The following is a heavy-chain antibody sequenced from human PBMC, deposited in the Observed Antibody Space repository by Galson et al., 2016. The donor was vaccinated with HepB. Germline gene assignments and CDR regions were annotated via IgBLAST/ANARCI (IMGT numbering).Heavy chain of an antibody. Sequence: SETLSLTCGVSDGSFSGYGWSWIRQPPGKGLEWIGEIDYSGSTNYNPSLKSRVTMSIDMSKNQFSLKLSSVTAADTAVYYCAREGSRAGYYWGRGTLVTVSS. J-gene: IGHJ4*02. V-gene: IGHV4-34*01. CDR3: AREGSRAGYY. CDR1: DGSFSGYG. D-gene: IGHD2-15*01. CDR2: IDYSGST.